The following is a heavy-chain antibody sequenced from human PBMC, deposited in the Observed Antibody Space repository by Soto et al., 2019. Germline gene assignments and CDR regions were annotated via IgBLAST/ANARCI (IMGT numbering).Heavy chain of an antibody. V-gene: IGHV5-51*01. CDR3: ARHVGYSSGWYPNWFDP. D-gene: IGHD6-19*01. J-gene: IGHJ5*02. Sequence: PGESLKISCKGSGYSFTSYWIGWVRQMPGKGLEWMGIIYPGDSDTRYSPSFQGQVTISADKSISTAYLQWSSLKASDTAMYYCARHVGYSSGWYPNWFDPWGQGTLVTVSS. CDR2: IYPGDSDT. CDR1: GYSFTSYW.